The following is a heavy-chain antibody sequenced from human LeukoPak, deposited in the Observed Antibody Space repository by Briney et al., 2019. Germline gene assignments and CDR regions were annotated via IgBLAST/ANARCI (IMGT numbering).Heavy chain of an antibody. V-gene: IGHV3-23*01. Sequence: PGGSLRLSCAASGFTFSSYAMSWVRQAPGKGLEWVSAISGSGGSTYYADSVKGRFTISRDNSKNTLYLQMNSLRAEDTAVYYCAKYSFLGYCTNGVCSEFEYWGQGTLVTVSS. CDR3: AKYSFLGYCTNGVCSEFEY. D-gene: IGHD2-8*01. CDR2: ISGSGGST. CDR1: GFTFSSYA. J-gene: IGHJ4*02.